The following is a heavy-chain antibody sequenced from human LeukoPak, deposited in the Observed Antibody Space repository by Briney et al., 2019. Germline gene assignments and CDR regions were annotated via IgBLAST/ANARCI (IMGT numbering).Heavy chain of an antibody. Sequence: GASVKVSCTASGYTFTNNYMHWVRQPPGPGLEWMGIINPSGGSTNYAQEFQGRVTMTRDTSTSTVYMELSSLRSEDTAVYYCARAVGIVVVVVATWDYWGQGTLVTVSS. V-gene: IGHV1-46*01. CDR1: GYTFTNNY. CDR3: ARAVGIVVVVVATWDY. D-gene: IGHD2-15*01. J-gene: IGHJ4*02. CDR2: INPSGGST.